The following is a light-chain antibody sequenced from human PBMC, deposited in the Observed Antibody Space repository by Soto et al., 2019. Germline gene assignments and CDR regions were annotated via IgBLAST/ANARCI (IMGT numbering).Light chain of an antibody. CDR3: QQSYSTPRT. Sequence: DIQMTQSPSSLSASVGDRVTITCRASQSISSYLNWYQQKPGKAPKLLIYAASSLQSGVPSRFSGSGSETDFTLTISSLQPEDFATYYCQQSYSTPRTSGPGTKVDIK. V-gene: IGKV1-39*01. CDR2: AAS. J-gene: IGKJ3*01. CDR1: QSISSY.